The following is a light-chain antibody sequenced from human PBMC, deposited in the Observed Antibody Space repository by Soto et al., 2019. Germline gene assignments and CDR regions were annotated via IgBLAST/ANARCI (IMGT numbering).Light chain of an antibody. J-gene: IGKJ4*02. V-gene: IGKV1-12*01. CDR2: AAS. CDR3: QQANSFPLT. Sequence: DIQMTQSPSFVSASVGDRVTITCRASQAISIWLVWYQQKPGKAPRLLMYAASNLQSGVPSRVSGSGSGTDFTLTISSRQPEDFATYYYQQANSFPLTFGGGTKVEMK. CDR1: QAISIW.